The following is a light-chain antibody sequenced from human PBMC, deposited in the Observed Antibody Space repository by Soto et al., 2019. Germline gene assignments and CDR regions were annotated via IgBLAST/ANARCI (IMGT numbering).Light chain of an antibody. CDR3: SSFAGGGNPVL. V-gene: IGLV2-8*01. CDR1: SSEVGGYNY. Sequence: QSALTQPPSASGSLGLSVTISCTRTSSEVGGYNYVSWHQQHPGKAPKVMIYEVTKRPPGVPDRFSGSKSGDTASLTVSGLQVKDEADYCCSSFAGGGNPVLLGVGTKLTVL. CDR2: EVT. J-gene: IGLJ2*01.